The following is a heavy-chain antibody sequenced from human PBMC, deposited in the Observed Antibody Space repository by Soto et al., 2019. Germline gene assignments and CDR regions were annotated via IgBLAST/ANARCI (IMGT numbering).Heavy chain of an antibody. CDR3: AREKGYISGPKNFDY. CDR2: IYDSGSS. V-gene: IGHV4-30-4*01. D-gene: IGHD5-12*01. J-gene: IGHJ4*02. Sequence: PSETLSLTCTVSGASISSGDYFWSWIRQPPGKGLEWIGYIYDSGSSYYNPSLQSRVTMSVDTSKNQFSLKLSSVTAADTAVYYCAREKGYISGPKNFDYWGQGTLVTVS. CDR1: GASISSGDYF.